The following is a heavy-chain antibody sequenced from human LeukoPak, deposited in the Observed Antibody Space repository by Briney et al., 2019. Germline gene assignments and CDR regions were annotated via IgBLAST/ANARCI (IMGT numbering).Heavy chain of an antibody. CDR2: IYSSGST. D-gene: IGHD3-3*01. V-gene: IGHV3-53*01. Sequence: GGSLRLSCAASGFTVSSNYMNWVRQAPGKGLEWVSVIYSSGSTYYADSVKGRFTISRDTSKNTLYLQMNSLRAEDTAVYYCARGTNWSPLDFDFWGQGTLVTVSS. CDR1: GFTVSSNY. CDR3: ARGTNWSPLDFDF. J-gene: IGHJ4*02.